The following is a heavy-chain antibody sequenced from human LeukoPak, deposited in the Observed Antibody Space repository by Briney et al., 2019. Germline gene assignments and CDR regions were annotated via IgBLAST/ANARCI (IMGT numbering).Heavy chain of an antibody. V-gene: IGHV4-39*01. CDR3: ARRVPSGSGSYDFDY. J-gene: IGHJ4*02. Sequence: SETLSLTCTVSGGSTSSDSYYWGWIRQPPGKGLEWIGSINYSGTTYYNPSLKSRVTISVDTSKNQFSLKVSSVTAADTAVYYCARRVPSGSGSYDFDYWGQGTLVTVSS. CDR2: INYSGTT. D-gene: IGHD3-10*01. CDR1: GGSTSSDSYY.